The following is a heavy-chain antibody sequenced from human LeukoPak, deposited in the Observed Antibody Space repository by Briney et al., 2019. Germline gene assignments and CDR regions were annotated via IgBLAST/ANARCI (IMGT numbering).Heavy chain of an antibody. Sequence: GGTLRLSCAGSGFTFSSYGMNWVRQAPGKGLEWVSYISSSGSTIYYADSVKGRFTISRDNAKNSLYLQMNILRAEDTAVYYCAELGITMIGGVWGKGTTVTISS. CDR2: ISSSGSTI. D-gene: IGHD3-10*02. CDR3: AELGITMIGGV. V-gene: IGHV3-48*04. CDR1: GFTFSSYG. J-gene: IGHJ6*04.